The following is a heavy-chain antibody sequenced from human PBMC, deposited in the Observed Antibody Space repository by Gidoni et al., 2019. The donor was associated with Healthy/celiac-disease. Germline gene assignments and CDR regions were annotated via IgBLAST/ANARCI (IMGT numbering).Heavy chain of an antibody. D-gene: IGHD4-4*01. CDR2: IWYDGSNK. J-gene: IGHJ4*02. Sequence: QVQLVESGGGVVQPGRSLRLSCAASGFTFSSYGMHWVRQAPGKGLEWVAVIWYDGSNKYYADSVKGRFTISRDNSKNTLYLQMNSLRAEDTAVYYCAREGGSEDYSNYGSSFDYWGQGTLVTVSS. CDR1: GFTFSSYG. V-gene: IGHV3-33*01. CDR3: AREGGSEDYSNYGSSFDY.